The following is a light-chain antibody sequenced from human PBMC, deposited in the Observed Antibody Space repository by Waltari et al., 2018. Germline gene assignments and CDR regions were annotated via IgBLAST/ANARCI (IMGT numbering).Light chain of an antibody. CDR2: AAS. Sequence: AIRITQSPSSLSASTGDRVTITCRASQGISSYLAWYQQNPGKAPKLLIYAASTLQSGVPSRFSGSGSGTAFTLTISCLQSEDFATYYCQQYYSYPRTFGQGTKVEIK. CDR3: QQYYSYPRT. J-gene: IGKJ1*01. V-gene: IGKV1-8*01. CDR1: QGISSY.